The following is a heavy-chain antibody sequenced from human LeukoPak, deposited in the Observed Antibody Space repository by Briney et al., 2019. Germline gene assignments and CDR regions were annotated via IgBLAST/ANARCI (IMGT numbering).Heavy chain of an antibody. CDR3: AGPRRKYMVRGGPFDY. CDR2: INHSGST. V-gene: IGHV4-34*01. D-gene: IGHD3-10*01. Sequence: SETLSLTCAVYGGSFRGYYWSWIRQPPGKGLAWIGEINHSGSTNYNPSLKNRVTISVDTSKTQFSLKLSSVTAADTAVYYCAGPRRKYMVRGGPFDYWGQGTLVTVSS. J-gene: IGHJ4*02. CDR1: GGSFRGYY.